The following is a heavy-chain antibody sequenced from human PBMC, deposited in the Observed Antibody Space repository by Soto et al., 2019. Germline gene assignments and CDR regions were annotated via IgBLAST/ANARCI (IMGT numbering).Heavy chain of an antibody. CDR2: INHSGST. D-gene: IGHD3-10*01. Sequence: SDTLSLTCAVYGGSFSGYYWSWIRQPPWQGLEWIGEINHSGSTNYNPSLKSRVTISVDTSKNQFSLKLSSVTAADTAVYYCAIPARDYYGSGSYYYYYGMDVWGQGTTVT. J-gene: IGHJ6*02. CDR3: AIPARDYYGSGSYYYYYGMDV. CDR1: GGSFSGYY. V-gene: IGHV4-34*01.